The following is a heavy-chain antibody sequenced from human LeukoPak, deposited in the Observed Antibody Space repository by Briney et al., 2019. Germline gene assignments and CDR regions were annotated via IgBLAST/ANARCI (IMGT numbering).Heavy chain of an antibody. V-gene: IGHV4-39*01. CDR1: SGSISSSSYY. CDR2: IYYSGST. CDR3: ARQPTRSGQPDYYYCYMDV. D-gene: IGHD6-19*01. Sequence: SETLSLTCTVSSGSISSSSYYWGWIRQPPGKGLEWIGSIYYSGSTYYNPSLKSRVTISVDTSKNQFSLKLRSVTAADTAVYYCARQPTRSGQPDYYYCYMDVWGKGTTVTVSS. J-gene: IGHJ6*03.